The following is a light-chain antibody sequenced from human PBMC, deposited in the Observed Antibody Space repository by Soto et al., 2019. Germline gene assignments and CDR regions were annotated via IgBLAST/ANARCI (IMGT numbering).Light chain of an antibody. V-gene: IGKV3-15*01. CDR1: QSVSSSY. CDR3: QQYNHWWT. CDR2: GAS. J-gene: IGKJ1*01. Sequence: EILLTRSPGTQSLSPGERATLSCRASQSVSSSYLAWYQQKPGQAPRLLIYGASTRATGVPGRFSGTGSGTEFTLTISSLQSEDSAVYYCQQYNHWWTFGQGTKVDIK.